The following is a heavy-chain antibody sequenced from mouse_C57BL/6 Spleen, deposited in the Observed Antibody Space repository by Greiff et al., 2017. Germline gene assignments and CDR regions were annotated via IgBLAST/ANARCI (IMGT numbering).Heavy chain of an antibody. CDR3: GTTAHYAMDY. CDR1: GFSLTSYG. CDR2: IWSGGST. Sequence: VQLQQSGPGLVQPSQSLSITCTVSGFSLTSYGVHWVRQSPGKGLEWLGVIWSGGSTDYNAAFISRLSISKDNSKCQVFFKMNSLQADDTAIYYCGTTAHYAMDYWGQGTSVTVSS. V-gene: IGHV2-2*01. D-gene: IGHD1-2*01. J-gene: IGHJ4*01.